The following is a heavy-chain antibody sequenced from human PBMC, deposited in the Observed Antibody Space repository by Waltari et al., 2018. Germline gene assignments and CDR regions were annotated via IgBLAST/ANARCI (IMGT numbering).Heavy chain of an antibody. CDR1: GGTFSSYA. Sequence: QVQLVQSGAEVKKPGSSVKVSCKASGGTFSSYAISWVRQAPGQGLEWMGRILPNIGIANYAQKCQGRVTSTADKSTSTAYMELSSLRSEDTAVYYCARAGDCCFDLWGRGTLVTVSS. D-gene: IGHD3-10*01. J-gene: IGHJ2*01. CDR3: ARAGDCCFDL. CDR2: ILPNIGIA. V-gene: IGHV1-69*04.